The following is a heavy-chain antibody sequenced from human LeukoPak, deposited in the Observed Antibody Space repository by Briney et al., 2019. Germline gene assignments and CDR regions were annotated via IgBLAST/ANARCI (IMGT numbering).Heavy chain of an antibody. Sequence: GGSLRLSCAASGFNFIRYTMTWVRQAPGKGLEWVSSISGTSTYIFYADSVKGRFTISRDNAGNSLYLQMNSLRAEDTAVYYCAKFRGHYGDYEYYFDYWGQGTLVTVSS. CDR3: AKFRGHYGDYEYYFDY. D-gene: IGHD4-17*01. V-gene: IGHV3-21*01. CDR1: GFNFIRYT. CDR2: ISGTSTYI. J-gene: IGHJ4*02.